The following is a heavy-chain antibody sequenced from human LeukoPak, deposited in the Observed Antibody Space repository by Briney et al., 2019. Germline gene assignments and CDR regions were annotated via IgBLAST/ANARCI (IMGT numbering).Heavy chain of an antibody. V-gene: IGHV4-59*01. CDR3: ARRMSSTVGGFDP. D-gene: IGHD4-17*01. J-gene: IGHJ5*02. CDR1: GGSISSYY. Sequence: SETLSLTCTVSGGSISSYYWSWIRQPPGKGQEWIGYIYYSGSTNYNPSLKSRVTISVDTSKNQFSLKLSSVTAADTAVYYCARRMSSTVGGFDPWGQGTLVTVSS. CDR2: IYYSGST.